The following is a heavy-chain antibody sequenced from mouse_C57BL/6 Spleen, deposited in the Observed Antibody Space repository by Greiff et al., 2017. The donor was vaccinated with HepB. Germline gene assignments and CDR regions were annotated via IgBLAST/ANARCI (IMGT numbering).Heavy chain of an antibody. V-gene: IGHV14-2*01. CDR2: IDPEDGET. CDR3: ARDYGSSYGWFAY. CDR1: GFNIKDYY. J-gene: IGHJ3*01. Sequence: LVESGAELVKPGASVKLSCTASGFNIKDYYMHWVKQRTEQGLEWIGRIDPEDGETKYAPKFQGKATITADTSSNTAYLQLSSLTSEDTAVYYCARDYGSSYGWFAYWGQGTLVTVSA. D-gene: IGHD1-1*01.